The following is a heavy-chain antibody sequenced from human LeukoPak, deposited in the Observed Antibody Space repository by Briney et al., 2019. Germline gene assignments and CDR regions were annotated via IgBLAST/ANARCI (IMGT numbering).Heavy chain of an antibody. CDR3: AKRGSGSCFDY. J-gene: IGHJ4*02. Sequence: GGSLRLSCAASGFTFSDYAMSWVRQAPGKGLEWVSVISGSGVSTDYADSVKGRFTISRDNSKNTLYLQMNSLRAEDTAVYYCAKRGSGSCFDYWGQGTLVTVSS. CDR2: ISGSGVST. D-gene: IGHD3-10*01. V-gene: IGHV3-23*01. CDR1: GFTFSDYA.